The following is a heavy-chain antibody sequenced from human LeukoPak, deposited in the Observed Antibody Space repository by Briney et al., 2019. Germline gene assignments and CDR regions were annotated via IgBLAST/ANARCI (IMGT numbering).Heavy chain of an antibody. V-gene: IGHV3-33*01. D-gene: IGHD3-10*01. CDR1: GFTFSSYG. J-gene: IGHJ4*02. Sequence: PGRSLRLSCAASGFTFSSYGMHWVRQAPGKGLEWVAVIWYDGSNKYYADSVKGRFTISRDNSKSTLYLQLNSLRAEDTAVYYCARDSTYYYDSGSSGPHYFDNWGQGTLVTVSS. CDR2: IWYDGSNK. CDR3: ARDSTYYYDSGSSGPHYFDN.